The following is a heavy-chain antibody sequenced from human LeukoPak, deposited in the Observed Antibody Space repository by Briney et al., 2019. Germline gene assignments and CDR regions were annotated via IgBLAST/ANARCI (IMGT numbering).Heavy chain of an antibody. CDR3: AKGGVYYYGSGSYYMDNWFDP. V-gene: IGHV5-51*01. CDR1: GYIFTSYW. J-gene: IGHJ5*02. D-gene: IGHD3-10*01. Sequence: GGSLQISCKGSGYIFTSYWIGWVRQLPGKGLEWMGIIYPGDSDTRYSPSFQGQVTISADKSISTAYLQWSSLKASDTAMYYCAKGGVYYYGSGSYYMDNWFDPWGQGTLVTVSS. CDR2: IYPGDSDT.